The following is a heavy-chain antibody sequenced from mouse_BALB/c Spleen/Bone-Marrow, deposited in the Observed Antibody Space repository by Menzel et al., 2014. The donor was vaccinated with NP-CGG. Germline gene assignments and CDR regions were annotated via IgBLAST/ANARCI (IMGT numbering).Heavy chain of an antibody. CDR3: ARSRTGTYFDY. J-gene: IGHJ2*01. CDR1: GYTLTSYW. V-gene: IGHV1-7*01. D-gene: IGHD4-1*01. Sequence: VKVVESGVELAKPGASVKMSCKASGYTLTSYWMHWVKQRPGQGLEWIGYINPSTGYTEYNQKFKDKATLTADKSPSTAYMQLSSLTSEDSAVYYCARSRTGTYFDYWGQGTTLTVSS. CDR2: INPSTGYT.